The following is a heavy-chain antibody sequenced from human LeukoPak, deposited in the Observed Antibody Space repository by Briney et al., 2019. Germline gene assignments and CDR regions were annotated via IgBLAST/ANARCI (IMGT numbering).Heavy chain of an antibody. J-gene: IGHJ5*02. CDR2: MNPNSGNT. Sequence: WMGWMNPNSGNTGYAQKFQGRVTMTRNTSISTAYMELSSLRSEDTAVYYCAREKGYNWFDPWGQGTLVTVSS. V-gene: IGHV1-8*01. CDR3: AREKGYNWFDP.